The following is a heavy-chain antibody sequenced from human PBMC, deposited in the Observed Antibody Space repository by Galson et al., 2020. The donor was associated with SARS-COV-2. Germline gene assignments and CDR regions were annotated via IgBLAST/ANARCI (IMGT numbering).Heavy chain of an antibody. V-gene: IGHV1-2*02. Sequence: ASVKVSCKAPGYTFTGCQMHWVRQAPGQGLEWMGWINPNNGGTIYAQKFLGRVIMTTDASITTAYMELTGLRSEDTALYYCAEDGSKIWGQGTMVTVSS. CDR3: AEDGSKI. D-gene: IGHD5-12*01. CDR1: GYTFTGCQ. J-gene: IGHJ3*01. CDR2: INPNNGGT.